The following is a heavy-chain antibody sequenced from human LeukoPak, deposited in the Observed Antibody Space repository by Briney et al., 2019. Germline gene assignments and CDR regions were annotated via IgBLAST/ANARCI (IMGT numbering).Heavy chain of an antibody. J-gene: IGHJ4*02. Sequence: SETLSLTCTVSGGSINSYYWSWIRQPPGKGLEWIGYIYYSGTTNYNPSLKSRATISIDTSKNQFSLKLSSVTAADTAVYHCARGAAGYSYGNQAYDYWGQGTLVTVSS. D-gene: IGHD5-18*01. CDR1: GGSINSYY. V-gene: IGHV4-59*01. CDR3: ARGAAGYSYGNQAYDY. CDR2: IYYSGTT.